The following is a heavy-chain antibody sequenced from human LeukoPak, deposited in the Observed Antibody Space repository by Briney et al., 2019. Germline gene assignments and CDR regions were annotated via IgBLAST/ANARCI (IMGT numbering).Heavy chain of an antibody. V-gene: IGHV3-66*01. J-gene: IGHJ4*02. CDR2: IYSGGST. D-gene: IGHD3-22*01. CDR1: EFSVGSNY. CDR3: ARAGYYYDSSGYLFDY. Sequence: GGSLRLSCAASEFSVGSNYMTWVRQAPGKGLEWVSLIYSGGSTYYADSVKGRFTISRDNSKNTLYLQMNSLRAEDTAVYYCARAGYYYDSSGYLFDYWGQGTLVTVSS.